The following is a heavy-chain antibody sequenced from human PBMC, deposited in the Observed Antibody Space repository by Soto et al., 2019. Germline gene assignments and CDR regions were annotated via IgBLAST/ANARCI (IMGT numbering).Heavy chain of an antibody. V-gene: IGHV3-66*01. CDR1: GFTVSSNY. J-gene: IGHJ6*02. D-gene: IGHD6-13*01. CDR2: IYSGGST. CDR3: ARDSPFYWPIAAAGPWYHYYGMDV. Sequence: PGGSLRLSCAASGFTVSSNYMSWVRQAPGKGLEWVSVIYSGGSTYYADSVKGRFTISRDNSKNTLYLQMNSLRAEDTAVYYCARDSPFYWPIAAAGPWYHYYGMDVWGQGTTVTVSS.